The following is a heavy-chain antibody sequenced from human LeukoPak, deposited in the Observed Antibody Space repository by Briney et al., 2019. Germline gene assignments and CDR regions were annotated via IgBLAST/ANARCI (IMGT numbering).Heavy chain of an antibody. D-gene: IGHD1-26*01. CDR1: GFTFSDAW. CDR3: ARVVGGSYCLFDY. Sequence: GGSLRLSCAASGFTFSDAWMSWVRQAPGKGLEWVSYISSSGSTIYYADSVKGRFTISRDNAKNSLYLQMNSLRAEDTAVYYCARVVGGSYCLFDYWGQGTLVTVSS. V-gene: IGHV3-11*01. J-gene: IGHJ4*02. CDR2: ISSSGSTI.